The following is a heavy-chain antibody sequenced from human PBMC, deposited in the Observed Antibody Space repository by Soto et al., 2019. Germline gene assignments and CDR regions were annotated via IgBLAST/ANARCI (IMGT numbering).Heavy chain of an antibody. CDR1: GYTFISYG. D-gene: IGHD5-12*01. CDR3: ARAQTHWLTDAFDI. CDR2: ISPYNGNT. V-gene: IGHV1-18*01. Sequence: HVQLVQSGAEVKKPGASLKVSCKASGYTFISYGVSWVRQAPGQGLEWLGWISPYNGNTNYAQKYQGRITMTTDTATSTVYMDLRGLRTDDTAVYYCARAQTHWLTDAFDIWGQGTMVVVSS. J-gene: IGHJ3*02.